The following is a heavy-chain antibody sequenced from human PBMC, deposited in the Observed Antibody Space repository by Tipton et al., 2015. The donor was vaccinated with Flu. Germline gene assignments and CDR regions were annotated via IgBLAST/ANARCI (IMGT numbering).Heavy chain of an antibody. CDR3: ARGPLPDSNWYNGMDV. CDR2: ISSSSSTI. D-gene: IGHD6-13*01. CDR1: GFTFSSFS. V-gene: IGHV3-48*01. J-gene: IGHJ6*02. Sequence: AVSGFTFSSFSMNWVRQAPGKELEWVSYISSSSSTIYYADSVKGRFTISRENAKNSVYLQMRSLRAGDTAVYYCARGPLPDSNWYNGMDVWGQGITVTVFS.